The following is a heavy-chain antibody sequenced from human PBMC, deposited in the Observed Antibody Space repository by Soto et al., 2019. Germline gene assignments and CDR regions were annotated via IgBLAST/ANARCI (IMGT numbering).Heavy chain of an antibody. J-gene: IGHJ5*02. D-gene: IGHD3-10*01. CDR1: GGSISSGGYS. V-gene: IGHV4-30-2*01. CDR2: IYHSGST. Sequence: SETLSLTCAVSGGSISSGGYSWSWIRQPPGKGLEWIGYIYHSGSTYYNPSLKSRVTISVDRSKNQFSLKLSSVTAADTAVYYCARVMVRGVIPEENWFDPWGQGTLVTVSS. CDR3: ARVMVRGVIPEENWFDP.